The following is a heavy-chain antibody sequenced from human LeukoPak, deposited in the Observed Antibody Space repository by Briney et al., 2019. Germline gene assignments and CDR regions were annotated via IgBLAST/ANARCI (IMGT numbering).Heavy chain of an antibody. D-gene: IGHD5-18*01. CDR1: GFTFSDTW. V-gene: IGHV3-74*01. Sequence: GGSLRLSCAASGFTFSDTWMHWVRQVPGEGLVWVSRIRSDGSDTRYAESVKGRFTISRDNAKNTLYLQMNSLRAEDTAVYYCARDGNTAMAIDYWGQGTLVTVSS. CDR2: IRSDGSDT. CDR3: ARDGNTAMAIDY. J-gene: IGHJ4*02.